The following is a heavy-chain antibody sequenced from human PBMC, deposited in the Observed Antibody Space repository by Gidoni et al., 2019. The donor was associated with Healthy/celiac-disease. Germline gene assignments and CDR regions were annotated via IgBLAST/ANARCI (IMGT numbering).Heavy chain of an antibody. D-gene: IGHD3-10*01. V-gene: IGHV3-11*05. CDR3: AGNLLLWFGESGPLQH. CDR1: GFTFSDYY. CDR2: ISSSRSYT. Sequence: QVQLVESGGGLVKPGGSLRLSCAASGFTFSDYYMSWIRQAPGKGLEGGSYISSSRSYTNYADSVKGRFTISRDNAKNSLYLQMNSLRAEDTAVYYCAGNLLLWFGESGPLQHWGQGTLVTVSS. J-gene: IGHJ1*01.